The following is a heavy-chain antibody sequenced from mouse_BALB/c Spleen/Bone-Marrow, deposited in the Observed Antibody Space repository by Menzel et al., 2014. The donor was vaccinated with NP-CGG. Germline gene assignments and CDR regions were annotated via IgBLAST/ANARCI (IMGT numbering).Heavy chain of an antibody. V-gene: IGHV1S81*02. CDR2: INPSNGGT. Sequence: SGAELVKPGASVKLSRKASGYTFTSYYMYWVKQRPGQGLEWIGGINPSNGGTNFNEKSKSKATLTVDKSSSTAYMQHSSLTSEDSAVYYCTRSYYAKEGAWFAYWGQGTLVTVSA. CDR1: GYTFTSYY. J-gene: IGHJ3*01. D-gene: IGHD1-1*01. CDR3: TRSYYAKEGAWFAY.